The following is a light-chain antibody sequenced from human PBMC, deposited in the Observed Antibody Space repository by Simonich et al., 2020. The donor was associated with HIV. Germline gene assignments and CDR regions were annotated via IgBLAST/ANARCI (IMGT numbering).Light chain of an antibody. J-gene: IGKJ5*01. Sequence: EIVMTQSPATLSVSPWERATLSCRSGQSVINNLAWYQQKPGQAPRLLIYGASTRATGIPARFSGSGSGTEFTLTITSMQSEDFAVYYCQQYNYWLITFGQGTRLEIK. CDR1: QSVINN. CDR3: QQYNYWLIT. V-gene: IGKV3-15*01. CDR2: GAS.